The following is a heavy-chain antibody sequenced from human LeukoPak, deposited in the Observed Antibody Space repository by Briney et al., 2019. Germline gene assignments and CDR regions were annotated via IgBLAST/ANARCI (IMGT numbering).Heavy chain of an antibody. CDR3: ARVGYSGYDMWGFSDY. Sequence: ASVKVPCKASGGTFSSYATSWVRQAPGQGLEWMGGIIPIFGTANYAQRFQGRVTITADESTSTAYMGLSSLRSEDTAVYYCARVGYSGYDMWGFSDYWGQGTLVTVSS. J-gene: IGHJ4*02. CDR2: IIPIFGTA. CDR1: GGTFSSYA. D-gene: IGHD5-12*01. V-gene: IGHV1-69*13.